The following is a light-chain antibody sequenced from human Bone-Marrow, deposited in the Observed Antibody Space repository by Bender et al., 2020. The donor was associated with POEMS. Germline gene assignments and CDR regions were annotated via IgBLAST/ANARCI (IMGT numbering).Light chain of an antibody. CDR3: CSYAGAYTYV. CDR2: EVT. Sequence: QSALTQPASVSGSPGQSITISCTGTSTDVGSFDLVSWYQQYPDKAPKLIISEVTERPSGVSDRFSGSKSGNTASLTISGLQADDEADYFCCSYAGAYTYVFGTGTQLVVL. V-gene: IGLV2-23*02. CDR1: STDVGSFDL. J-gene: IGLJ1*01.